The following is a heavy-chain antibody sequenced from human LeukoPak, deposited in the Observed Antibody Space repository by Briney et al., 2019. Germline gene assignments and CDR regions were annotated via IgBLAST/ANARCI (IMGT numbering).Heavy chain of an antibody. Sequence: GGSLRLSCAASGFAFNTYAMQWLRQAPGKGLEWVTLIWHDGSHKFYIDSVRGRFTISRDNSKNTVYLQMNGLRAEDSAVYYYAGRLFGSGSYPDYWGEETLVTVSS. D-gene: IGHD3-10*01. V-gene: IGHV3-33*01. CDR3: AGRLFGSGSYPDY. CDR1: GFAFNTYA. J-gene: IGHJ4*02. CDR2: IWHDGSHK.